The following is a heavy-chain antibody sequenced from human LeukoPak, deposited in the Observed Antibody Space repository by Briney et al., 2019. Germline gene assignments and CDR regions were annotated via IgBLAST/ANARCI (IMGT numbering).Heavy chain of an antibody. Sequence: GGSLRLSCAASGFTFSSYGMHWVRQAPGKGLEWVAVIWYDGSNKYYADSVKGRFTISRDNSKNTLYLQMNSLRAEGTAVYYCARSIGLTGGGVDVWGQGTTVTVSS. CDR1: GFTFSSYG. CDR2: IWYDGSNK. V-gene: IGHV3-33*01. D-gene: IGHD3-9*01. J-gene: IGHJ6*02. CDR3: ARSIGLTGGGVDV.